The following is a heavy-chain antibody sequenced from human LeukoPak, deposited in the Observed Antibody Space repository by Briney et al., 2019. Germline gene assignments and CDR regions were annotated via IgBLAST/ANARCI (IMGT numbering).Heavy chain of an antibody. J-gene: IGHJ4*02. CDR1: GATFSKYG. V-gene: IGHV3-23*01. Sequence: PGGSLRLSCAGSGATFSKYGMKWVRQAAGAGLEYVSGISRSGDITHYADSVKGRFTISRDNVKNTLYLQMNSLRAEDTALYYCATEGFYYWGPGTQVTVSS. CDR2: ISRSGDIT. CDR3: ATEGFYY.